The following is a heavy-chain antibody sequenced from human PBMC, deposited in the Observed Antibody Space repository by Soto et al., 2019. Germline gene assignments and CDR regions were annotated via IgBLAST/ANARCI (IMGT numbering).Heavy chain of an antibody. J-gene: IGHJ6*02. V-gene: IGHV3-30*18. CDR3: AKDLWYYYGSGSYRYYGMDV. D-gene: IGHD3-10*01. CDR1: GFTFSSYG. Sequence: QVQLVESGGGVVQPGRSLRLSCAASGFTFSSYGMHWVRQAPGKGLEWVAVISYDGSNKYYADSVKGRFTISRDNSKNTLYLQMNSLRAEDTAVYYCAKDLWYYYGSGSYRYYGMDVWGQGTTVTFSS. CDR2: ISYDGSNK.